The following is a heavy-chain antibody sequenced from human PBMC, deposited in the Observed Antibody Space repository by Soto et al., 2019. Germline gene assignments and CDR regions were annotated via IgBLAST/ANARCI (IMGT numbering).Heavy chain of an antibody. V-gene: IGHV1-69*13. CDR3: ARQLSGYSYGPIPNWFDP. CDR2: ITPIFGTA. Sequence: SVKVSGKASGGTFGSYAISWVRQAPGQGLEWMGGITPIFGTANYAQKFQGRVTITADESTSTAYMELSSLRSEDTAVYYCARQLSGYSYGPIPNWFDPWGQGTLVTVSS. D-gene: IGHD5-18*01. CDR1: GGTFGSYA. J-gene: IGHJ5*02.